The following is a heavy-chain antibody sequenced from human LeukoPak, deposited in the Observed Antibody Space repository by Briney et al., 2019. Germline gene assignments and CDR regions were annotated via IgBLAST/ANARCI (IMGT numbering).Heavy chain of an antibody. V-gene: IGHV3-66*01. CDR3: ARGGDGPPDAFDI. CDR2: IYSRGDT. CDR1: GFTFSSYA. J-gene: IGHJ3*02. Sequence: GGSLRLSCAASGFTFSSYAMSWVRQAPGKGLEWVSLIYSRGDTKYADSVKGRFTISRDNSKNTLYLQMNSLRAEDTAVYYCARGGDGPPDAFDIWGQGTMVTVSS.